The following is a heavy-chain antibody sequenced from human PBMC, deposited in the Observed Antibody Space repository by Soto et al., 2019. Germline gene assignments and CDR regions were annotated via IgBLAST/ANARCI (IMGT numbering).Heavy chain of an antibody. Sequence: GESLKISCKGSGYSFTSYWIGCVRQMPGKGLEWMGIIYPGDSDTRYSPSFQGQVTISADKSISTAYLQWSSLKASDTAMYYCARQLRRPYYYYYGMDVWGQGTTVTVSS. J-gene: IGHJ6*02. D-gene: IGHD4-17*01. V-gene: IGHV5-51*01. CDR3: ARQLRRPYYYYYGMDV. CDR1: GYSFTSYW. CDR2: IYPGDSDT.